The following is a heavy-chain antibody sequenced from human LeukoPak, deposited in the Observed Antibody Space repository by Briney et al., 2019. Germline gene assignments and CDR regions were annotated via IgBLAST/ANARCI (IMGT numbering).Heavy chain of an antibody. D-gene: IGHD6-19*01. CDR3: ARHGAIAVATTGFDY. Sequence: GGSLRLSCAASGFTVSSNYMSWVRQAPGKGLEWVSVIYSGGSTYYADSVKGRFTISRDNSKNTLYLQMNSLRAEDTAVYYCARHGAIAVATTGFDYWGQGTLVTVSS. V-gene: IGHV3-66*04. CDR1: GFTVSSNY. J-gene: IGHJ4*02. CDR2: IYSGGST.